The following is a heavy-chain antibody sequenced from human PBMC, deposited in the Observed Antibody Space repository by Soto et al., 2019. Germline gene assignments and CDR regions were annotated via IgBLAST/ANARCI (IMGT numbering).Heavy chain of an antibody. V-gene: IGHV3-23*01. Sequence: LRLSCAASGFTFNNYAMFWFRRAPGEGLQWVSTLSGASGSPYYADSVKGRFTVSRDSSKNTLYLQMDTLRAEDTAVYYCAKGAYDSHRSSTDFWGQGPLVTASS. J-gene: IGHJ4*02. CDR3: AKGAYDSHRSSTDF. CDR1: GFTFNNYA. CDR2: LSGASGSP. D-gene: IGHD3-22*01.